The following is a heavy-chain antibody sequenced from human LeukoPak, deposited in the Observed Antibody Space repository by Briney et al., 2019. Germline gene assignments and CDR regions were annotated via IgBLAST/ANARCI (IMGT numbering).Heavy chain of an antibody. Sequence: ASVKVSCKASGYTFTNYDINWVRQATGQGLEWMGWMNPNSGNTGYAQKFQGRVTITRNTSISTAYMELSSLRSEDTAVYYCARGHVVVPAAIEDGWFDPWGQGTLVTVSS. CDR2: MNPNSGNT. D-gene: IGHD2-2*02. CDR1: GYTFTNYD. CDR3: ARGHVVVPAAIEDGWFDP. J-gene: IGHJ5*02. V-gene: IGHV1-8*01.